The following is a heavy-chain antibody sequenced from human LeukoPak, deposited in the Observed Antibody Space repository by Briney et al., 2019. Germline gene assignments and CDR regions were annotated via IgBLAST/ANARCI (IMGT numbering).Heavy chain of an antibody. D-gene: IGHD2-8*02. CDR3: AKGGWRELVRGYYFDY. CDR2: INHSGST. Sequence: SETLSLTCTVSGGSISSSSYYWGWIRQAPGQGLEWIGEINHSGSTNYNPSLKSRITISLDTSKTQFSLKLNSVTAADTAVYYCAKGGWRELVRGYYFDYWGQGTLVTVSS. CDR1: GGSISSSSYY. J-gene: IGHJ4*02. V-gene: IGHV4-39*07.